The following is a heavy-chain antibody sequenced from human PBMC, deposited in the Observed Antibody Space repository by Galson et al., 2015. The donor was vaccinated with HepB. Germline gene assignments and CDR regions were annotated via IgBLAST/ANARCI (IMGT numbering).Heavy chain of an antibody. CDR1: GGTFSTHA. V-gene: IGHV1-69*13. Sequence: SVKVSCKASGGTFSTHAMSWVRQAPGQGLEWMGGITPIFGTANYAQKFQDRVTITADESTSTVYMELSSLRSEDTAVYYCAREGIAAATNPVDYWGQGTLVTVSS. J-gene: IGHJ4*02. D-gene: IGHD6-13*01. CDR2: ITPIFGTA. CDR3: AREGIAAATNPVDY.